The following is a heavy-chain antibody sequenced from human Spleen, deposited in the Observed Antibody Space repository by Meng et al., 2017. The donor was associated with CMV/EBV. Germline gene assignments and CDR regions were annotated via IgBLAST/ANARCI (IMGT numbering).Heavy chain of an antibody. CDR1: GGSFNTNA. Sequence: ASVKVSCKTSGGSFNTNAISWVRQAPGQGLEWMGIINPSSGSTSYAQKFQGRVTMTRDTSTSTVYMELSSLRSEDTAVYYCARDTTPLRFLEWSPNNGADYWGQGTLVTVSS. V-gene: IGHV1-46*02. D-gene: IGHD3-3*01. CDR3: ARDTTPLRFLEWSPNNGADY. J-gene: IGHJ4*02. CDR2: INPSSGST.